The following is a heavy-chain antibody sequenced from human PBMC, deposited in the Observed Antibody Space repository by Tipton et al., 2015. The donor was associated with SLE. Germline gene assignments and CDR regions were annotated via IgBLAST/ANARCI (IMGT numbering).Heavy chain of an antibody. CDR2: ISYDGNNK. CDR3: ASGLEVRGVTPWYFDY. Sequence: SLRLSCAASGFTFSSNAMHWVRQAPGKGLEWVAVISYDGNNKYFADSVKGRFTISRDNSKNTLYLQMNSLRIEDTAVYYCASGLEVRGVTPWYFDYWGQGTLVTVSS. J-gene: IGHJ4*02. D-gene: IGHD3-10*01. CDR1: GFTFSSNA. V-gene: IGHV3-30-3*01.